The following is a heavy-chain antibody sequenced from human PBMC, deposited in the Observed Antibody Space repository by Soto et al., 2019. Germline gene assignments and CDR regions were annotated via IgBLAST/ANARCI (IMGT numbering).Heavy chain of an antibody. CDR1: GGSIDSGAFS. CDR2: VTHSGTA. D-gene: IGHD6-19*01. J-gene: IGHJ4*02. CDR3: ARIHWAQSSLDY. Sequence: SETLSLTCAVSGGSIDSGAFSLSWIRQPPGKGLEWIGYVTHSGTAYSIPSLNGRLTLSVDSSQTQFSLKLPSVTAADSAFYYCARIHWAQSSLDYWGRGILVTVSS. V-gene: IGHV4-30-2*01.